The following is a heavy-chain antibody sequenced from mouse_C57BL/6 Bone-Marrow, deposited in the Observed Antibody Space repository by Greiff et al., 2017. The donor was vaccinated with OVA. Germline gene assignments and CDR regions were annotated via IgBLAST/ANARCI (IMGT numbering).Heavy chain of an antibody. CDR1: GFPLTSYG. CDR3: ARTPPLLRSWYFDV. CDR2: IWSGGST. Sequence: VMLVESGPGLVQPSQSLSIPCTVSGFPLTSYGVHWVRQSPGKGLEWLGVIWSGGSTDYNAAFISRLSISKDNSKSQVFFKMNSLQADDTAIYYCARTPPLLRSWYFDVWGTGTTVTVSS. V-gene: IGHV2-2*01. J-gene: IGHJ1*03. D-gene: IGHD1-1*01.